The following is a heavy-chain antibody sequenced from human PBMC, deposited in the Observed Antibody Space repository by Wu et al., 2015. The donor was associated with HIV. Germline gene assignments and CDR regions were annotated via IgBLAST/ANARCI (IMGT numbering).Heavy chain of an antibody. CDR3: ASLASNYRSTID. Sequence: QVQLVQSGAEVKQPGSSVRISCKTSGGAFSNYAISWVRQAPGQGPEWMGGIIPMFDSPNYAQKFQDRVTITTDESTSTAYMELSSLRSEDTAIYYCASLASNYRSTIDWGQRTLVTVSS. J-gene: IGHJ4*02. D-gene: IGHD2-2*01. CDR2: IIPMFDSP. V-gene: IGHV1-69*05. CDR1: GGAFSNYA.